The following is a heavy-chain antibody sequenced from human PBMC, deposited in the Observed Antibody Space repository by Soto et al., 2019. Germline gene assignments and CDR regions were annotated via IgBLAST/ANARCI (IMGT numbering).Heavy chain of an antibody. CDR2: IIPILGIA. Sequence: QVQLVQSGAEVKKPGSSVKVSCKASGGTFSSYTISWVRQAPGQGLEWMGRIIPILGIANYAQKFQGRVTITAEKSTSTAYMELSRLRSEDTAVYYCARDLDYYDSSGLGDAFDIWGQGTMVTVSS. J-gene: IGHJ3*02. CDR3: ARDLDYYDSSGLGDAFDI. CDR1: GGTFSSYT. V-gene: IGHV1-69*08. D-gene: IGHD3-22*01.